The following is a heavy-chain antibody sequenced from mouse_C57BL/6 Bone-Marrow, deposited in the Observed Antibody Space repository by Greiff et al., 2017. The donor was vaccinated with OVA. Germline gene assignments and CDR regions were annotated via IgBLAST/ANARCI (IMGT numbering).Heavy chain of an antibody. J-gene: IGHJ4*01. V-gene: IGHV1-82*01. CDR2: IYPGDGDT. D-gene: IGHD2-4*01. CDR1: GYAFSSSW. CDR3: ARFGDYDSGPY. Sequence: VQLQQSGPELVKPGASVKISCKASGYAFSSSWMNWVKQRPGKGLEWIGRIYPGDGDTNYNGKFKGKATLTADKSSSTAYMQLSSLTSEDSAVYFCARFGDYDSGPYWGQGTSVTVSS.